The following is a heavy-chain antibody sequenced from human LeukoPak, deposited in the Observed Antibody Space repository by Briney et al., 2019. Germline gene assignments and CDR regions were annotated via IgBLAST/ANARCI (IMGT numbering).Heavy chain of an antibody. CDR2: IYYSGST. CDR1: GGSITSSTSY. Sequence: PSETLSLTCAVSGGSITSSTSYWGWIRQPPGKGLEWIGRIYYSGSTLFTPSLKSRVTISVDTSRNQFSLRLSSVTAADTAVYYCARHGSTDYFDYWAQGTLVTVSS. J-gene: IGHJ4*02. D-gene: IGHD2-2*03. V-gene: IGHV4-39*01. CDR3: ARHGSTDYFDY.